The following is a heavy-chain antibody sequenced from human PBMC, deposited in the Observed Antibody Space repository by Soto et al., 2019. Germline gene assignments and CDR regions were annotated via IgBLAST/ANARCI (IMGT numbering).Heavy chain of an antibody. CDR1: GFAFSSYV. Sequence: EYLRLSCSASGFAFSSYVMSWVRQAPGKGLEWASAIDYSGGNTNYADSVKGRFTISRDNSKNTLYLQINSLRAEDTAVYYCAKGRESSVPYLTFDYWGQGA. D-gene: IGHD3-22*01. V-gene: IGHV3-23*01. J-gene: IGHJ4*02. CDR2: IDYSGGNT. CDR3: AKGRESSVPYLTFDY.